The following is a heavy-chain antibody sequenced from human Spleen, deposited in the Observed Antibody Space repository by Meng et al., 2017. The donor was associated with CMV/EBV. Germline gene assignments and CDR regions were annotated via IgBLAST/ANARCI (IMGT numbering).Heavy chain of an antibody. Sequence: GSLRLSCVVSGGSIDTYYWSWIRQPPGKGLEWIGYIFHDGSTTHNPSLKSRVTMSVDTYQNQYSLKLNSVTAADTAVYYCARVETGYSSGWYYFDSWGQGTVVTVSS. CDR3: ARVETGYSSGWYYFDS. J-gene: IGHJ4*02. V-gene: IGHV4-59*01. D-gene: IGHD6-19*01. CDR2: IFHDGST. CDR1: GGSIDTYY.